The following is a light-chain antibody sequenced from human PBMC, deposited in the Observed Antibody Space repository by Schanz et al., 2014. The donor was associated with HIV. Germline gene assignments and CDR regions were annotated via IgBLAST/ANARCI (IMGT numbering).Light chain of an antibody. Sequence: QSALTQPPSASGSPGQSVTISCTGTSSDVGAYKYVSWYQQHPGKAPKLMIFDVSNRPSGVANRFSGSKSGNTASLTISGLQAEDEADYYCGSYITAATWVFGGGTKLTVL. CDR1: SSDVGAYKY. V-gene: IGLV2-14*03. CDR3: GSYITAATWV. J-gene: IGLJ2*01. CDR2: DVS.